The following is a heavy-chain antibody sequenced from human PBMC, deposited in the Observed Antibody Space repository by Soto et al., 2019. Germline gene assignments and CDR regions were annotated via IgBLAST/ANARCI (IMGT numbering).Heavy chain of an antibody. J-gene: IGHJ5*02. CDR1: GGSINSGDYS. CDR2: IYHTGTT. CDR3: ARGINYYDSSGDSWFDP. Sequence: SETLSLTCTVSGGSINSGDYSWTWIRQPPGKGLEWIGYIYHTGTTYYNMSLKSRVTISVDRSKNQFSLKLSSVTAADTAVYYFARGINYYDSSGDSWFDPLVQGTLVT. V-gene: IGHV4-30-2*01. D-gene: IGHD3-22*01.